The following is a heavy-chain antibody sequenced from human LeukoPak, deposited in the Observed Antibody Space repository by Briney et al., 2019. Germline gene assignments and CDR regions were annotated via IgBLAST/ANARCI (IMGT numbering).Heavy chain of an antibody. Sequence: PGGSLRLSCEASGFTFSSYSMNWVRQAPGKGLEWVSAISGSGGSTYYADSVKGRFTISRDNSKNTLYLQMNSLRAEDTAVYYCAAEGGETYYYDSSGYYLPYYWGQGTLVTVSS. CDR3: AAEGGETYYYDSSGYYLPYY. CDR1: GFTFSSYS. J-gene: IGHJ4*02. D-gene: IGHD3-22*01. V-gene: IGHV3-23*01. CDR2: ISGSGGST.